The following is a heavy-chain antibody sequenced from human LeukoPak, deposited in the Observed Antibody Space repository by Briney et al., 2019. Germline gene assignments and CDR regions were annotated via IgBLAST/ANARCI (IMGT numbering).Heavy chain of an antibody. Sequence: ASVKVSCKASGYTFTGYYMHWVRQAPGQGLEWMGWINPNSGGTNYAQKFQGRVTMTRDTSTSTAYMELSRLRSDGTAVYYCAGYDSSGYYYGYWGQGTLVTVSS. CDR1: GYTFTGYY. D-gene: IGHD3-22*01. CDR3: AGYDSSGYYYGY. V-gene: IGHV1-2*02. CDR2: INPNSGGT. J-gene: IGHJ4*02.